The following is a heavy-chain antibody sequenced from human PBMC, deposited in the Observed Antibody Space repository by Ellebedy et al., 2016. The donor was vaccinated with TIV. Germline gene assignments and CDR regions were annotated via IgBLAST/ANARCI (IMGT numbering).Heavy chain of an antibody. Sequence: GGSLRLXXAASGFTFSTYSMNWVRQAPGKGLEWVAFIRSSTNSISYADSVKGRFTISRDNSKNTLYLQMSSLRAEDTAVYYCARDDDLPDNGLDVWGQGTTVTVSS. CDR3: ARDDDLPDNGLDV. CDR1: GFTFSTYS. D-gene: IGHD3-3*01. CDR2: IRSSTNSI. V-gene: IGHV3-48*04. J-gene: IGHJ6*02.